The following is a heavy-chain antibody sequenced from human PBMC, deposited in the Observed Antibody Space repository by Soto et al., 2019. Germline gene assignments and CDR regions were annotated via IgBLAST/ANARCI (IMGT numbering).Heavy chain of an antibody. Sequence: SETLSLTCAVYGGSFSGYYWSWIRQPPGKGLEWIGEINHSGSTNYNPSLKSRVTISVDTSKNQFSLKLSSVTAADTAVYYCAVGYEIGYCSGGSCYEVWFDPWGQGTLVTVSS. CDR3: AVGYEIGYCSGGSCYEVWFDP. CDR1: GGSFSGYY. CDR2: INHSGST. D-gene: IGHD2-15*01. J-gene: IGHJ5*02. V-gene: IGHV4-34*01.